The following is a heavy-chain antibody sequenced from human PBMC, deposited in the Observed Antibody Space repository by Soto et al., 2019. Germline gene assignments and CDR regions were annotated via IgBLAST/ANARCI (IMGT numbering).Heavy chain of an antibody. CDR3: ARDVLPLWFSD. D-gene: IGHD5-18*01. Sequence: GGSLRLSCAASGFTFSSYGMHWVRQAPGKGLEWVAVIWYDGSNKYYADSVKGRFTISRDNSKNTLYLQMNSLRAEDTAVYYCARDVLPLWFSDWGQGTLVTVSS. V-gene: IGHV3-33*01. J-gene: IGHJ4*02. CDR1: GFTFSSYG. CDR2: IWYDGSNK.